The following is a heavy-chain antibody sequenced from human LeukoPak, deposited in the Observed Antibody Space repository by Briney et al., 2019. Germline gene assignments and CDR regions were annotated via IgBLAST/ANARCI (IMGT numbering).Heavy chain of an antibody. CDR2: IYYSGST. V-gene: IGHV4-39*01. Sequence: PSESLSLTCTVSGGSISSSSYYWGWIRQPPGKGLEWIGSIYYSGSTYYNPSLKSRVTISVDTSKNQFSLKLSSVTAADTAVYYCARPSCSSTSCYTTYYFDYWGQGTLVTVSS. CDR1: GGSISSSSYY. D-gene: IGHD2-2*02. CDR3: ARPSCSSTSCYTTYYFDY. J-gene: IGHJ4*02.